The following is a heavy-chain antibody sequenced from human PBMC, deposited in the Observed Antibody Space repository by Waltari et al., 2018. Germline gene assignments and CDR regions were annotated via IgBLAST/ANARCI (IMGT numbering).Heavy chain of an antibody. J-gene: IGHJ6*03. CDR3: ARGTKYCTNGVCYHYYYMDV. V-gene: IGHV1-69*14. Sequence: QVQLVQSGAEVKKPGSSVKVSCTPPGSAFRQYAITWVRQAPGQGLEWMGRSLPMFGTANYAQNFQGRVTITADKSTSTGYMELSSLTSEDTAIYYCARGTKYCTNGVCYHYYYMDVWGKGTTVTISS. CDR1: GSAFRQYA. CDR2: SLPMFGTA. D-gene: IGHD2-8*01.